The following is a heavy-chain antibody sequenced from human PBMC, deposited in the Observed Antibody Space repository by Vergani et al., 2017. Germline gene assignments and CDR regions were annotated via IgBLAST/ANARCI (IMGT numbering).Heavy chain of an antibody. V-gene: IGHV1-2*02. D-gene: IGHD6-13*01. CDR1: GYTFTGYY. J-gene: IGHJ1*01. Sequence: QVQLVQSGAEVKKPGASVKVSCKASGYTFTGYYMHWVRQAPGQGLEWMGWINPNSGGTNYAQKFQGRVTMTRDTSISTAYMELSRLRSDDTAVYYCARRIAAAGRAGYFQHWGQGTLVTVSS. CDR2: INPNSGGT. CDR3: ARRIAAAGRAGYFQH.